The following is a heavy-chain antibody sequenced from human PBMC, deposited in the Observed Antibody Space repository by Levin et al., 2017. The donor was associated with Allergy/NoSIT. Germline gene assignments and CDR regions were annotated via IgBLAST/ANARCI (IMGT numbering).Heavy chain of an antibody. V-gene: IGHV3-30*18. CDR1: GFTFSSYG. D-gene: IGHD1-26*01. CDR3: AKDLGATTPRGMDV. Sequence: GESLKISCAASGFTFSSYGMHWVRQAPGKGLEWVAVISYDGSNKYYADSVKGRFTISRDNSKNTLYLQMNSLRAEDTAVYYCAKDLGATTPRGMDVWGQGTTVTVSS. CDR2: ISYDGSNK. J-gene: IGHJ6*02.